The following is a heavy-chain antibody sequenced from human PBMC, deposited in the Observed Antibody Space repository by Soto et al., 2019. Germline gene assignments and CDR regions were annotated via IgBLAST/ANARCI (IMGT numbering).Heavy chain of an antibody. CDR3: ARGHQYSSSWYYFDY. J-gene: IGHJ4*02. CDR1: GGSISSSSYY. Sequence: PSETLSLTCTVSGGSISSSSYYWGWIRQPPGKGLEWIGSIYYSGSTYYNPSLKSRVTISVDTSKNQFSLKLSSVTAADTAVYYCARGHQYSSSWYYFDYWGQGTLVTVSS. V-gene: IGHV4-39*01. CDR2: IYYSGST. D-gene: IGHD6-13*01.